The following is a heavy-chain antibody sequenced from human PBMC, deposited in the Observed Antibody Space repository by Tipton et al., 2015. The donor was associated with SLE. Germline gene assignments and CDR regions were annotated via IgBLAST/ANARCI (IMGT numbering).Heavy chain of an antibody. CDR1: GASVSSYC. CDR2: VCNSVNI. D-gene: IGHD3-9*01. CDR3: ASGILTGYAAFDI. Sequence: TLSLTCTVSGASVSSYCWNWIRQSPGKGLEWVGCVCNSVNIHHNPSLKSRGTISVDTSKNQFSLKLSSVTAADTAVYYCASGILTGYAAFDIWGPGTTVIVSS. V-gene: IGHV4-59*02. J-gene: IGHJ3*02.